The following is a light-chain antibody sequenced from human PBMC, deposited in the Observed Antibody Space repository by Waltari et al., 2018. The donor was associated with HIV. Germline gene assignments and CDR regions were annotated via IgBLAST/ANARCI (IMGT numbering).Light chain of an antibody. CDR2: DVS. J-gene: IGLJ1*01. Sequence: QSALTQPASVSGSPGTSITISSTGTSSDVGGYSYVYWYQHHPGKAPKLMIYDVSKRPSGVSNRFSGSKSGNTASLTISGLQAEDEADYYCSSYTSSSTLDVFGTGTKVTVL. CDR1: SSDVGGYSY. V-gene: IGLV2-14*03. CDR3: SSYTSSSTLDV.